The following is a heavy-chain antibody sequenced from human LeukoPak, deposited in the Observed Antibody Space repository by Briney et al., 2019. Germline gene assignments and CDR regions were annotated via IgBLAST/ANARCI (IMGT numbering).Heavy chain of an antibody. J-gene: IGHJ4*02. D-gene: IGHD2-2*01. CDR2: IYYSGST. CDR1: GGSISSSSYY. CDR3: ARLRGYCSSTSC. V-gene: IGHV4-39*07. Sequence: SETLSLTCTVSGGSISSSSYYWGWIRQPPGKGLEWIGSIYYSGSTNYNPSLKSRVTISVDTSKNQFSLKLSSVTAADTAVYYCARLRGYCSSTSCWGQGTLVTASS.